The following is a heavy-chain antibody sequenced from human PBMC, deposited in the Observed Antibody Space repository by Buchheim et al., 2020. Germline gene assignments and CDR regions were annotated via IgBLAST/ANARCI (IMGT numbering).Heavy chain of an antibody. D-gene: IGHD5-18*01. CDR3: ARDRVDTAMVPHLGY. J-gene: IGHJ4*02. CDR1: GFTFSSYS. CDR2: ISSSSSYI. V-gene: IGHV3-21*01. Sequence: EVQLVESGGGLVKPGGSLRLSCAASGFTFSSYSTNWVRQAPGKGLEWVSSISSSSSYIYYADSVKGRFTISRDNAKNSLYLQMNSLRAEDTAVYYCARDRVDTAMVPHLGYWGQGTL.